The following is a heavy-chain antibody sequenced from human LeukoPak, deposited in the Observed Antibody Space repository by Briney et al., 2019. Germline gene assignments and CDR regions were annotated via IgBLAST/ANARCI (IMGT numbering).Heavy chain of an antibody. Sequence: GGSLKLSCAGSGFTFSDYPMTWVRQAPGKGLEWVSYISSSSSTIYYADSVKGRFTISRDNAKNSLYLQMNSLRAEDTAVYYCARETYYYGSGSYPFGYWGQGTLVAVSS. J-gene: IGHJ4*02. V-gene: IGHV3-48*04. CDR1: GFTFSDYP. CDR2: ISSSSSTI. D-gene: IGHD3-10*01. CDR3: ARETYYYGSGSYPFGY.